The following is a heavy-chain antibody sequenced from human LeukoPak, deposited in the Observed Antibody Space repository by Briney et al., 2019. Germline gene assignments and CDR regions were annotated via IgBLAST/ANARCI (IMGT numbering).Heavy chain of an antibody. CDR3: AREATSSSGWYIDY. Sequence: GGSLRLSCSASGFSFSTYWMNWVRQAPGKGLVWVSCIGNDGSYTVYADSVKGRFTISRDNAKNTLYLQMNGLRAGDTAVYYCAREATSSSGWYIDYWGQGTLVTVSS. CDR2: IGNDGSYT. D-gene: IGHD6-25*01. CDR1: GFSFSTYW. V-gene: IGHV3-74*01. J-gene: IGHJ4*02.